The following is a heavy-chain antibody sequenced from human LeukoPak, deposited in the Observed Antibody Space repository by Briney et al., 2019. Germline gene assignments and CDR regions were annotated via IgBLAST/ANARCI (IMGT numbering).Heavy chain of an antibody. J-gene: IGHJ3*02. CDR1: GGSISSYY. Sequence: PSETLSLTCTVSGGSISSYYWSWIRQPAGKGLEWIGRIYTSGSTNYNPSLKSRVTMSVDTSKNQFSLKLSSVTAAATAVYYCARVLSRWLSVHDAFDIWGQGTMVTVSS. CDR2: IYTSGST. CDR3: ARVLSRWLSVHDAFDI. D-gene: IGHD6-19*01. V-gene: IGHV4-4*07.